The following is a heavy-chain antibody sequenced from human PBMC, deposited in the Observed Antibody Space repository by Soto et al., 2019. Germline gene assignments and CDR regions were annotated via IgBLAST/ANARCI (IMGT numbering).Heavy chain of an antibody. D-gene: IGHD2-8*01. Sequence: EVQLLESGGGLVQPGGSLRLSCAASGFTFSSYAMSWVRQAPGKGLEWVSAISGSGGSTYYADSVKGRFTISRDNSKNTLYLQRNSLRAEDTAVYYCAKNNYCTNGVFHKIHYYYYYMDVWGKGTTVTVSS. CDR3: AKNNYCTNGVFHKIHYYYYYMDV. J-gene: IGHJ6*03. CDR2: ISGSGGST. CDR1: GFTFSSYA. V-gene: IGHV3-23*01.